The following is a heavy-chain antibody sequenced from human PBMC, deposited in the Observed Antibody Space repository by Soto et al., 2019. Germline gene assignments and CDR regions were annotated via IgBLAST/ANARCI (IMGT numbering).Heavy chain of an antibody. J-gene: IGHJ3*02. V-gene: IGHV1-69*02. CDR2: IIPILGIA. CDR1: GGTFSSYT. Sequence: QVQLVQSGAEVKKPGSSVKVSCKASGGTFSSYTISWVRQAPGQGLEWMGRIIPILGIANYAQKFQGRVTITADKSTSTAYMELISLRSEDTAVYYCARRGYSYGNDAFDIWGQGTMVTVSS. D-gene: IGHD5-18*01. CDR3: ARRGYSYGNDAFDI.